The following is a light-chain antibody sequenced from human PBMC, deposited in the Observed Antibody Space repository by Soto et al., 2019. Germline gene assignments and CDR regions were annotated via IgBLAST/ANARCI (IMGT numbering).Light chain of an antibody. CDR2: WAS. CDR1: QSLLLSPNNKIS. V-gene: IGKV4-1*01. Sequence: DVVMTQSPDSLAVSLGERATIKCMSGQSLLLSPNNKISLAWYQQTPGQPPKLLISWASTRESGVPDRFSGSGSETEFTLTNSSLQAEDVAVYYCQQYHRMPETFGQGTRLEIK. J-gene: IGKJ2*01. CDR3: QQYHRMPET.